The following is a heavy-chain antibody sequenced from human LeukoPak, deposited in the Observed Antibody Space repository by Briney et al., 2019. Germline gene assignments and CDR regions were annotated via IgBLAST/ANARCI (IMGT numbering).Heavy chain of an antibody. Sequence: GGSLRLSCAASGFTFSSYSMNWVRQAPGKGLEWVSTISGSGGSTYYADSVKGRFTISRDNSKNTLYLQMNSLRAEDTAVYYCAKERSDQLLIDYWGQGTLVTVSS. J-gene: IGHJ4*02. CDR3: AKERSDQLLIDY. CDR1: GFTFSSYS. CDR2: ISGSGGST. V-gene: IGHV3-23*01. D-gene: IGHD2-2*01.